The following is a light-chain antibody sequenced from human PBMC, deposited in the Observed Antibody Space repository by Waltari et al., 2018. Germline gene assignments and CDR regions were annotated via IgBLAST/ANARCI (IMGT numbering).Light chain of an antibody. Sequence: DIQMTQSPSSLSASVGDSVTITCRATQSISTYLNWYLQKPGKAPKLLIYAASSLESGAPSRFSGSGSGTDFTLTITSLQPEDFATYYCQQSYSTPFTFGPGTKVDIK. V-gene: IGKV1-39*01. CDR2: AAS. CDR1: QSISTY. CDR3: QQSYSTPFT. J-gene: IGKJ3*01.